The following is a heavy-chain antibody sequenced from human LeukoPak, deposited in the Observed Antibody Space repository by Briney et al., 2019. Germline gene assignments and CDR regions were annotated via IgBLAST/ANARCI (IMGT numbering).Heavy chain of an antibody. V-gene: IGHV3-43*01. J-gene: IGHJ3*01. D-gene: IGHD2-2*01. Sequence: GGSLRLSCAASGFTFDDYTMHWVRQAPGKGLEWVSLISWDGGSTYYADSVKGRFTISRDNSKNSLYLQMNSLRTEDTALYYCAKDMSSTGYMDVWGQGTMVTVSS. CDR1: GFTFDDYT. CDR2: ISWDGGST. CDR3: AKDMSSTGYMDV.